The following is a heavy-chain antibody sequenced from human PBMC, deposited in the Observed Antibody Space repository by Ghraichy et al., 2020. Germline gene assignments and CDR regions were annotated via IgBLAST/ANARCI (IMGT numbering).Heavy chain of an antibody. CDR3: ARHVAAAGDRFDY. CDR2: IYYSGST. D-gene: IGHD6-13*01. J-gene: IGHJ4*02. V-gene: IGHV4-39*01. Sequence: SETLSLTCTVSGGSISSSSYYWGWIRQPPGKGLEWIGSIYYSGSTYYNPSLKSRVTISVDTSKNQFSLKLSSVTAADTAVYYCARHVAAAGDRFDYWGQGTLVTVSS. CDR1: GGSISSSSYY.